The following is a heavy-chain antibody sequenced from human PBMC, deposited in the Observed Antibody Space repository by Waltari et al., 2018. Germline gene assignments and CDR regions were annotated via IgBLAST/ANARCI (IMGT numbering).Heavy chain of an antibody. CDR3: ARDFTVRYFDWLSQGDLYYFDN. D-gene: IGHD3-9*01. V-gene: IGHV4-39*07. CDR1: GDSISSSHYY. Sequence: QLQESGPGLMKTSETLSLTCTVSGDSISSSHYYWGWIRQPPGKGLEWIGSIYYSGNTYYNPFLKSRATVAVDTSKNQFSLNLISVTAADTAVYFCARDFTVRYFDWLSQGDLYYFDNWGQGTLVTVSP. CDR2: IYYSGNT. J-gene: IGHJ4*02.